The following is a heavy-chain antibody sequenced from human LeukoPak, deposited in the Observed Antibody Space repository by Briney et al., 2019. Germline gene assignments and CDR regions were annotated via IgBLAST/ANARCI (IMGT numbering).Heavy chain of an antibody. Sequence: ASVKVSCKASGYTFTSYDINWVRQATGQGLEWMGWMNPNSGNTGYAQKFQGRVTMTRNTSISTAYMELSSLRSEDTAVYYCAREVYDFWSGPFDYWGQGTLVTVSS. D-gene: IGHD3-3*01. CDR1: GYTFTSYD. J-gene: IGHJ4*02. CDR2: MNPNSGNT. V-gene: IGHV1-8*01. CDR3: AREVYDFWSGPFDY.